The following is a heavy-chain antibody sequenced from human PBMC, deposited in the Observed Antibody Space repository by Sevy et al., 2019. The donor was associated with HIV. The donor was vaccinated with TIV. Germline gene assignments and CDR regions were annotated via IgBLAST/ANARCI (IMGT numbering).Heavy chain of an antibody. J-gene: IGHJ3*02. V-gene: IGHV6-1*01. Sequence: SQTLSLTCAISGDSVSSNSAAWNWIRQSPSRGLEWLGRTYYRSKWYNDYAVSVKSRITINPDTYKNQFSLQLNSVTPEDTAVYYCARGCIAAAGMTDAFDIWGQGTMVTVSS. CDR3: ARGCIAAAGMTDAFDI. D-gene: IGHD6-13*01. CDR2: TYYRSKWYN. CDR1: GDSVSSNSAA.